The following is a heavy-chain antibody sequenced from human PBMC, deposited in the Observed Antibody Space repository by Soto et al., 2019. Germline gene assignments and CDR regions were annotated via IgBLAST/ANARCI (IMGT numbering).Heavy chain of an antibody. D-gene: IGHD5-12*01. CDR2: IYYSGSP. Sequence: QVQLQESGPGLVKPSQTLSLTCTVSGGSISSGGYYWSWIRQHPGKGLEWIGYIYYSGSPYYNPSLKSRVTLSVETSKKQFSLKLSSVTAADTAVYYCARRYSGNFDYWGQGTLVTVSS. CDR1: GGSISSGGYY. V-gene: IGHV4-31*03. J-gene: IGHJ4*02. CDR3: ARRYSGNFDY.